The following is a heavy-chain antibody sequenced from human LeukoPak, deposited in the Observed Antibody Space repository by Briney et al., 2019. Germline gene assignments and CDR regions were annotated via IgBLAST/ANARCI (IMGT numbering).Heavy chain of an antibody. CDR2: IIPIFGTA. CDR3: ELGITFGGVIVMDY. CDR1: GGTFSSYA. D-gene: IGHD3-16*02. V-gene: IGHV1-69*13. J-gene: IGHJ4*02. Sequence: SVKVSCKASGGTFSSYAISWVRQAPGQGLEWMGGIIPIFGTANYAQKFQGRVTITADESTSTAYMELSSLRPEDTAVYYCELGITFGGVIVMDYWGQGTLVTVSS.